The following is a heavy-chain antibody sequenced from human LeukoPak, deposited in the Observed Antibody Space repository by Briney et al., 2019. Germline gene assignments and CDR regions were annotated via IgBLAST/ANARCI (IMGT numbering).Heavy chain of an antibody. Sequence: SETLSLTRTVSGASISSHYWSWLRQPPGKGLEWIGYVIDSVRTKDNPSLQSRLTLSADTSKNGFSLRLSSVTAADTAVYYCATIKHGQIFGYFDFWGQGIKVTVSS. CDR3: ATIKHGQIFGYFDF. CDR1: GASISSHY. CDR2: VIDSVRT. V-gene: IGHV4-59*11. D-gene: IGHD3-16*01. J-gene: IGHJ4*02.